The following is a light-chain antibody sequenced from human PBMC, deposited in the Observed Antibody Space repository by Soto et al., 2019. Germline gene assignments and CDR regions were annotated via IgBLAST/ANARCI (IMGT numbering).Light chain of an antibody. CDR3: HHWVDDMWT. CDR2: KAS. CDR1: QSISSW. J-gene: IGKJ1*01. Sequence: DIHLTQSPSTLSASVGDRVTITCRASQSISSWLAWYKQKPGKAPKLLIYKASTLESGVPSRFSGSGSGTEFTLTISSLQPDDFATYYCHHWVDDMWTFGQGTKVEIK. V-gene: IGKV1-5*03.